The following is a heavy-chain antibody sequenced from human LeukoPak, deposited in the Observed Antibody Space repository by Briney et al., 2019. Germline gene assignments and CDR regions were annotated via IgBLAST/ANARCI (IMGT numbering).Heavy chain of an antibody. Sequence: GGSLRLSCAASGFTFSSYAMTWVRQAPGKGLEWVSAISGSGNSTYYADSVKGRFTISRDNSKNTLFLQMNSLRAEDTAVYYCAKDPTTVVTRDWYFDLWGRGTLVTVSS. V-gene: IGHV3-23*01. CDR3: AKDPTTVVTRDWYFDL. J-gene: IGHJ2*01. D-gene: IGHD4-23*01. CDR2: ISGSGNST. CDR1: GFTFSSYA.